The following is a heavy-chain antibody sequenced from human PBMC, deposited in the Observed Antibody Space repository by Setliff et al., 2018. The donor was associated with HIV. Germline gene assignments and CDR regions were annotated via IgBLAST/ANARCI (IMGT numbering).Heavy chain of an antibody. D-gene: IGHD3-16*01. J-gene: IGHJ2*01. CDR1: GGSFNDYY. V-gene: IGHV4-34*01. Sequence: SETLSLTCAVYGGSFNDYYWTWIRQPPGKGLEWIGEIDHSGSTNYNPSTKSRVTISVDTSKNQFSLKLSSVTAADTAVYYCARAGGGGRWLHLSYWYFDLWGRGTLVTVSS. CDR3: ARAGGGGRWLHLSYWYFDL. CDR2: IDHSGST.